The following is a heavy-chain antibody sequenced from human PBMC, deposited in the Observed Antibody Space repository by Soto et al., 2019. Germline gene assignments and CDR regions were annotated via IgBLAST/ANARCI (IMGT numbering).Heavy chain of an antibody. CDR3: ATNLYSNTWRYSDS. D-gene: IGHD6-13*01. CDR2: IWYDGSNS. CDR1: GFTFSSYG. Sequence: GGSLRLSCAASGFTFSSYGMHWVRQAPGKGLEWVAVIWYDGSNSYYADSVKGRFTISRDNSKNTLYLQMNSLRAEDTAVYYCATNLYSNTWRYSDSWGQGALVTVSS. V-gene: IGHV3-33*01. J-gene: IGHJ4*02.